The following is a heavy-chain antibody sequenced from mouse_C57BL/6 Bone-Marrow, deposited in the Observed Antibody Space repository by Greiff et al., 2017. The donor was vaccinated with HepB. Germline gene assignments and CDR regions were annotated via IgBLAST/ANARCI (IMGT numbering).Heavy chain of an antibody. D-gene: IGHD1-1*01. Sequence: VQLQQSGTVLARPGASVKMSCKTSGYTFTSYWMHWVKQRPGQGLEWIGAIYPGNSDTSYNQKFKGKAKLTAVTSASTAYMELSSLTNEDSAVYYCKKDQYYGSSYGGYFDVWGTGTTVTVSS. CDR3: KKDQYYGSSYGGYFDV. J-gene: IGHJ1*03. CDR1: GYTFTSYW. CDR2: IYPGNSDT. V-gene: IGHV1-5*01.